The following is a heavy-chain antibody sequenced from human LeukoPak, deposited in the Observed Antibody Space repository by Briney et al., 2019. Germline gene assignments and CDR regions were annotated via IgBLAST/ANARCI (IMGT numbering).Heavy chain of an antibody. CDR3: VRGYSFGPYSMDV. D-gene: IGHD2-15*01. Sequence: PGGSLRLSCAASGFTVSSNYMSWVRQAPGKGLEWVSVIYSGGSTYYADSVKGRFTISRDNSKNTLYLQMSSLRAEDTAVYFCVRGYSFGPYSMDVWGQGTTVTISS. V-gene: IGHV3-53*05. CDR2: IYSGGST. J-gene: IGHJ6*02. CDR1: GFTVSSNY.